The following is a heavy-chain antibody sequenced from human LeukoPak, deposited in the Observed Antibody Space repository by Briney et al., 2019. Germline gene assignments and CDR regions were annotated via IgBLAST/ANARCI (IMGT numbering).Heavy chain of an antibody. V-gene: IGHV3-48*03. CDR3: ARVSYCSSTSCYSTESYGMDV. CDR1: GFTFSSYE. J-gene: IGHJ6*02. Sequence: GGSLRLSCAASGFTFSSYEMNWVRQAPGKGLEWVSYISSSGSTIYYADSVKGRFTISRDNAKNSLYLQMNSLRAEDTAVYYCARVSYCSSTSCYSTESYGMDVWGQGTTVTVSS. CDR2: ISSSGSTI. D-gene: IGHD2-2*02.